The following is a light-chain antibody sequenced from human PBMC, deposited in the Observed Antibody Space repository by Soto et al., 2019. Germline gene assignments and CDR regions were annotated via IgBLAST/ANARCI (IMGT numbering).Light chain of an antibody. CDR2: GAS. J-gene: IGKJ4*01. CDR3: QQYDNLPLT. V-gene: IGKV3-15*01. Sequence: EIVMTQSPATLSVSPGESATLSCRASQSISSSKLAWYQQNPGQAPRLLMYGASNRATGIPARFSGSRSGPEFTLTINSLQSEDFATYYCQQYDNLPLTFGGGTKVDIK. CDR1: QSISSS.